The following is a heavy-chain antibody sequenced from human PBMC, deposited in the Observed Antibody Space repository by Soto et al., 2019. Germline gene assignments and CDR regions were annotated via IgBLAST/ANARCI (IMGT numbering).Heavy chain of an antibody. CDR1: GGTFSSYA. Sequence: VASVKVSCKASGGTFSSYAISWVRQAPGQGLEWMGGIIPIFGTANYAQKFQGRVTITADKSTSTAYMELSSLRSEDTAVYYCASAVYSSGWYVGIDYWGQGTLVTVSS. V-gene: IGHV1-69*06. CDR2: IIPIFGTA. CDR3: ASAVYSSGWYVGIDY. J-gene: IGHJ4*02. D-gene: IGHD6-19*01.